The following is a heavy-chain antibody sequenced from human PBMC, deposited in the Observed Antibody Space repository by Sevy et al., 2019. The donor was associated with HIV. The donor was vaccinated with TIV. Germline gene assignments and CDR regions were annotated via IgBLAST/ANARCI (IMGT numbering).Heavy chain of an antibody. D-gene: IGHD2-15*01. CDR1: GGSISSYY. CDR2: IYYSGST. J-gene: IGHJ5*02. CDR3: ARARNGGYTYDDVGFDP. V-gene: IGHV4-59*01. Sequence: SETLSLTCTVSGGSISSYYWSWIRQPPGKGLEWIGYIYYSGSTNYNPSLKSRVTISLDTSKNQISLKLSSVTAADTAVYYCARARNGGYTYDDVGFDPWGQGTLVTVSS.